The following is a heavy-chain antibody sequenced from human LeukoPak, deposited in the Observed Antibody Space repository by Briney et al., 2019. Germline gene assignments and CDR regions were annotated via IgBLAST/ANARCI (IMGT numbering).Heavy chain of an antibody. CDR3: ATHPFPYYDFWSGYPSFDP. CDR1: GGSISSSSYY. CDR2: IYYSGST. Sequence: PSETLSLTCTVSGGSISSSSYYWGWIRQPPGKGLEWIGSIYYSGSTYYNPSLKSRVTISVDTSKNQFSLKLSSVTAADTAVYYCATHPFPYYDFWSGYPSFDPWGQGTLVTVSS. D-gene: IGHD3-3*01. V-gene: IGHV4-39*01. J-gene: IGHJ5*02.